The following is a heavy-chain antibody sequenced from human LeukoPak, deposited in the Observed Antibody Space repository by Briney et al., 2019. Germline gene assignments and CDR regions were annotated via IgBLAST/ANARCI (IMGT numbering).Heavy chain of an antibody. V-gene: IGHV3-7*01. Sequence: GGSLRLSCAASGFIVSSSWMSWVRQAPGKGLEWVANINQDGSQRHYVDSVKGRFTISRDNAKNLLYLQMNSLGAEDTAVYYCVRGGYSSFDYWGQGTLVTVTS. CDR1: GFIVSSSW. CDR2: INQDGSQR. CDR3: VRGGYSSFDY. J-gene: IGHJ4*02. D-gene: IGHD3-10*01.